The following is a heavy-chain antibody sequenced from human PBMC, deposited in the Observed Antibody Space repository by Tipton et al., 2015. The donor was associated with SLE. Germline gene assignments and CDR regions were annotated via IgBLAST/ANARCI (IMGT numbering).Heavy chain of an antibody. V-gene: IGHV4-61*09. Sequence: TLSLTCTVSGGSISSGSYHWSWIRQPAGKGLEWIGYIYTSGSTNYNPSLKSRVTISVDTPKNQFSLKLSSVTAADTAVYYCARTMDYYGSGSYLNAFDIWGQGTMVTVSS. CDR2: IYTSGST. CDR1: GGSISSGSYH. CDR3: ARTMDYYGSGSYLNAFDI. J-gene: IGHJ3*02. D-gene: IGHD3-10*01.